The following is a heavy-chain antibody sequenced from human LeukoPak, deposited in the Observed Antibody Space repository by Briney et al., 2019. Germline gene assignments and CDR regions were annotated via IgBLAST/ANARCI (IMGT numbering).Heavy chain of an antibody. CDR3: ARDQSYDFWSGYFAYYYYYMDV. Sequence: GGSLRLSCAASGFTFSSYWMSWVRQAPGKGLEWVANIKQDGSEKYYVDSVKGRFTISRDNAKNSLYLQMNSLRAEDTAVYYCARDQSYDFWSGYFAYYYYYMDVWGKGTTVTVSS. D-gene: IGHD3-3*01. CDR1: GFTFSSYW. CDR2: IKQDGSEK. J-gene: IGHJ6*03. V-gene: IGHV3-7*01.